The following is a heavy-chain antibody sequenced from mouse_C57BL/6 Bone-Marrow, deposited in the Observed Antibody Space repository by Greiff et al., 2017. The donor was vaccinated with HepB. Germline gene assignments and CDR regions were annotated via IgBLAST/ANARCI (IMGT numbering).Heavy chain of an antibody. CDR2: IYPGSGNT. D-gene: IGHD1-1*01. V-gene: IGHV1-76*01. CDR3: ARGRYGSSDYAMDY. J-gene: IGHJ4*01. Sequence: QVHVKQSGAELVRPGASVKLSCKASGYTFTDYYINWVKQRPGQGLEWIARIYPGSGNTYYNEKFKGKATLTAEKSSSTAYMQLSSLTSEDSAVYFCARGRYGSSDYAMDYWGQGTSVTVSS. CDR1: GYTFTDYY.